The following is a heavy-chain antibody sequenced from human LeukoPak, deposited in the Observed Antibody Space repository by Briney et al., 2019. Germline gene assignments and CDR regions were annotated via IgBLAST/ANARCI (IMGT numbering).Heavy chain of an antibody. CDR2: INSDGSST. D-gene: IGHD6-13*01. V-gene: IGHV3-74*01. J-gene: IGHJ4*02. CDR1: RFTFSTYW. Sequence: GGSLRLSCAASRFTFSTYWMHWVRQAPGKGLVWVSRINSDGSSTGYADSVKGRFTISRDNSKNTLYLQMNSLRAEDTAVYYCAKMVAAAGTPFDYWGQGTLVTVSS. CDR3: AKMVAAAGTPFDY.